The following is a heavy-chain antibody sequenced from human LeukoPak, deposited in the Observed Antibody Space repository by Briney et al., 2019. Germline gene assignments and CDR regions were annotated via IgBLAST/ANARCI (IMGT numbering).Heavy chain of an antibody. V-gene: IGHV6-1*01. CDR1: EDSVSSNSAT. J-gene: IGHJ5*02. CDR2: TYYRSKWHN. Sequence: QTLSLTCAISEDSVSSNSATWSWIRQSPSRGLEWLGRTYYRSKWHNGYAASVKGRITINSDTSKNQFSLEVNSVTPEYTAGYYCSRVQTQRGWFGPWGQGTLVTVSS. D-gene: IGHD4-23*01. CDR3: SRVQTQRGWFGP.